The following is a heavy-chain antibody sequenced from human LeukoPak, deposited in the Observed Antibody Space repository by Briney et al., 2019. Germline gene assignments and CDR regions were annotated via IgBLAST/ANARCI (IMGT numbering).Heavy chain of an antibody. D-gene: IGHD2-2*01. J-gene: IGHJ3*02. CDR1: GGSISSSSYY. Sequence: PSETLSLTCTVSGGSISSSSYYWGWIRQPPGKGLEWIGSIYYSGSTYYNPSLKSRVTISVDTSKNQFSLKLSSVTAADTAVYYCARTGYCSSTSCYPTNAFDIWGQGTMVTVYS. CDR2: IYYSGST. CDR3: ARTGYCSSTSCYPTNAFDI. V-gene: IGHV4-39*01.